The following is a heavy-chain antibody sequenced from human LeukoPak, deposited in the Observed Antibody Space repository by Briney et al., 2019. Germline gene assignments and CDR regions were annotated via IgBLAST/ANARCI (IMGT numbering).Heavy chain of an antibody. CDR1: GYTFSNHG. CDR3: ARDIRVSQFDY. CDR2: IRGYNGQT. J-gene: IGHJ4*02. Sequence: GASVKVSCKASGYTFSNHGISWVRQAPGQGLEWMGCIRGYNGQTEYAHKFQGRVTLTTDTSTSTAYMEVRSLTSDDTAVYYCARDIRVSQFDYWGPGTLVTVSS. V-gene: IGHV1-18*01.